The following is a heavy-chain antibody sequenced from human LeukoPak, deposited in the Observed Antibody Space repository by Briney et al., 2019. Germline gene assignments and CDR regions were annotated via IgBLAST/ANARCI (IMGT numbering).Heavy chain of an antibody. CDR3: ARIGYSSSSLGF. CDR1: GFPFTNYW. Sequence: PGGSLRLSCATSGFPFTNYWMTWVRQAPGKGLEWVANIKQDGSVKYYVDSVKGRFTISRDNAKNSVYLQMISLRAEDTAVYKCARIGYSSSSLGFWGRGTLVTVSS. CDR2: IKQDGSVK. V-gene: IGHV3-7*03. D-gene: IGHD6-6*01. J-gene: IGHJ4*02.